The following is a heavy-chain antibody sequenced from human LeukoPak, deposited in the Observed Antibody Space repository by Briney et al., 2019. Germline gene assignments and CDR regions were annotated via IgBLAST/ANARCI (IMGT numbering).Heavy chain of an antibody. CDR2: IYPGDSDT. D-gene: IGHD5-12*01. J-gene: IGHJ4*02. Sequence: GESLKISCKGSGYSFTTYWIGWVRQMPGKGLEWMGFIYPGDSDTRYSPSFQGQVTLSADKSISTAYLQWSSLNASDTAMFYCARLRGQGGYSDYWSQGTLVTVSS. V-gene: IGHV5-51*01. CDR1: GYSFTTYW. CDR3: ARLRGQGGYSDY.